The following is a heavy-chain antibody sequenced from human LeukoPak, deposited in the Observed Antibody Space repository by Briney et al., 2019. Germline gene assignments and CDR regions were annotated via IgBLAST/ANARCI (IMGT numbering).Heavy chain of an antibody. Sequence: SETLSLTCTASGGSISSYYWSWIRQPPGKGLEWIGYIYYSGSTNYNPSLKSRVTISVDTSKNQFSLKLSSVTAADTAVYYCAREGSGGSCYSIAGVCPFDIWGQGTMVTVSS. CDR1: GGSISSYY. D-gene: IGHD2-15*01. V-gene: IGHV4-59*01. J-gene: IGHJ3*02. CDR3: AREGSGGSCYSIAGVCPFDI. CDR2: IYYSGST.